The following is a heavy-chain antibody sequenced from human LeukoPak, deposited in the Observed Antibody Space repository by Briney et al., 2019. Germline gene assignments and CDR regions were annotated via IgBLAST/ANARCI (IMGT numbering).Heavy chain of an antibody. J-gene: IGHJ3*02. CDR1: GFTFSSYS. CDR3: AREQLVERADAFDI. CDR2: ISSSSSYI. Sequence: GGSLRLSCAASGFTFSSYSMNWVRQAPGKGLEWVSSISSSSSYIYYADSVKGRFTISRDNAKNSLYLQMNSLRAEDTAVYYCAREQLVERADAFDIWGQGTMVTVSS. V-gene: IGHV3-21*01. D-gene: IGHD2-15*01.